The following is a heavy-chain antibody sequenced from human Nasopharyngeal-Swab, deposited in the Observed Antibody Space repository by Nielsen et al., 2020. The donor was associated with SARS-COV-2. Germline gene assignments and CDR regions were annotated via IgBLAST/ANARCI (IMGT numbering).Heavy chain of an antibody. V-gene: IGHV3-48*04. CDR2: ISSGSTTV. CDR1: GFTFRSYA. J-gene: IGHJ1*01. Sequence: LSLTCAASGFTFRSYAMGWVRQAPGKGLEWVAYISSGSTTVYYADSVQGRFTVSRDNAKNSVHLQMDSLRADDTAVYYCTRGRIAVAGFEYFQYWGQGTLVTVSS. D-gene: IGHD6-19*01. CDR3: TRGRIAVAGFEYFQY.